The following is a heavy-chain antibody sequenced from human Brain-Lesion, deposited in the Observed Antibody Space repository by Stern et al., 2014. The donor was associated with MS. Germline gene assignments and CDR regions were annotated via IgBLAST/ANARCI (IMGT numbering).Heavy chain of an antibody. Sequence: VQLVESGPEVNKPGSSVQVSCKASGGTFGTYPITWLRQAPGKGLEWMGRIIPIFGSPNYAQKFQGRVTITADSSTTTVYMKLSSLKADDAAVYYCAKDGPALVTNWFDPWGRGTLVTVSS. J-gene: IGHJ5*02. CDR1: GGTFGTYP. CDR3: AKDGPALVTNWFDP. D-gene: IGHD5-18*01. V-gene: IGHV1-69*06. CDR2: IIPIFGSP.